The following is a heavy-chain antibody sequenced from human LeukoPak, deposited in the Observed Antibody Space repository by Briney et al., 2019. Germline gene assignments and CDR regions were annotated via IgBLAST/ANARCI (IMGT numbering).Heavy chain of an antibody. D-gene: IGHD3-16*01. V-gene: IGHV4-34*01. Sequence: SEILSLTCAVYGGSFSGHYWTWIRQPPGKGLEWIGEINHSGSTNYNPSLKSRVTISVDTSKNQFSLKVSSVTAADTAVYYCARVKDLGGYYYYYYMDIWGKGNTVTVSS. CDR1: GGSFSGHY. CDR3: ARVKDLGGYYYYYYMDI. J-gene: IGHJ6*03. CDR2: INHSGST.